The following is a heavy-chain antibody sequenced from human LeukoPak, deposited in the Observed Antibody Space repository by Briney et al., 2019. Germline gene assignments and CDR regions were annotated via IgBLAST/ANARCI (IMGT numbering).Heavy chain of an antibody. D-gene: IGHD3-3*01. CDR2: ISHSGST. Sequence: PSETLSLTCAVYGGSFSGYYWSWIRQPPGKGLEWIGEISHSGSTNYNPSLKSRVTISVDTSKNQFSLKLSSVTAADTAVYYCARKTARFLEWLPQYYFDYWGQGTLVTVSS. J-gene: IGHJ4*02. V-gene: IGHV4-34*01. CDR3: ARKTARFLEWLPQYYFDY. CDR1: GGSFSGYY.